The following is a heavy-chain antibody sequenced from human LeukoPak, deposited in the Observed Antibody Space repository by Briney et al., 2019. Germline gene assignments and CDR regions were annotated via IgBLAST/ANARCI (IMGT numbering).Heavy chain of an antibody. CDR3: ARDPSNTSGNYPYFDY. CDR2: ISAYNGDT. V-gene: IGHV1-18*01. J-gene: IGHJ4*02. Sequence: ASVKVSCKASGYTFTRHGISWVRQAPGQGLEWMGWISAYNGDTKYAQNFQSRFTITTDTSTTTAYMELRSLGSDDTAVYYCARDPSNTSGNYPYFDYWGQGTLVTVSS. D-gene: IGHD3-22*01. CDR1: GYTFTRHG.